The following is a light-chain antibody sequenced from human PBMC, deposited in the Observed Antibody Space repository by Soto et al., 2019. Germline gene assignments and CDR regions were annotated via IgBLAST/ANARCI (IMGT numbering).Light chain of an antibody. Sequence: EIGMTQSPATLSVSLGERATLSCRASQSVRSNLAWYQQKPGQAPRLLIYGASTRATAIPARFSGSGSGTDFTLTISSLEPEDFAVYYCQQRSNWPRTFGQGTKVDIK. CDR1: QSVRSN. CDR3: QQRSNWPRT. J-gene: IGKJ1*01. CDR2: GAS. V-gene: IGKV3-15*01.